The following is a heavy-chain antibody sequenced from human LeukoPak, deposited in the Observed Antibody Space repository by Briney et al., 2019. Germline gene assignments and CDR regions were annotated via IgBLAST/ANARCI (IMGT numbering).Heavy chain of an antibody. V-gene: IGHV3-9*01. Sequence: PGGSLRLSCAASGFTFDDYAMHWVRQAPGKGLEGVSGISWNSGSIAYADSVHRRFTLSSDNANISLYLQMYSLIAEYTALYYCPKGVRGRYDFWSGYYYFAYWGQGTLVTVSS. D-gene: IGHD3-3*01. CDR1: GFTFDDYA. CDR3: PKGVRGRYDFWSGYYYFAY. CDR2: ISWNSGSI. J-gene: IGHJ4*02.